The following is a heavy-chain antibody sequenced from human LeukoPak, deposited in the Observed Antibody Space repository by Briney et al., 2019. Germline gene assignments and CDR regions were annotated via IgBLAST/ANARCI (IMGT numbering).Heavy chain of an antibody. V-gene: IGHV4-4*02. D-gene: IGHD1-26*01. Sequence: PSETLSLTCAVSGGPISSSNWWSWVRQPPGKGLEWIGEIHHTGITNYNPPLESRVSTSVDGSKNLFSLKLTCVTAADTAVYYCARQWEQASFDVWGPGTHVTVSS. J-gene: IGHJ3*01. CDR2: IHHTGIT. CDR1: GGPISSSNW. CDR3: ARQWEQASFDV.